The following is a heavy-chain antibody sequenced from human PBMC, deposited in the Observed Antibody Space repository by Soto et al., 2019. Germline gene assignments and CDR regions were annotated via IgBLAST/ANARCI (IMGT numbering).Heavy chain of an antibody. J-gene: IGHJ2*01. D-gene: IGHD5-12*01. Sequence: PGGSLRLSCVASGFTFSDHFMAWIRQFPGKGLEWVARVKTKAISYTTQYAASVKGRFTVSRDDSLNSFYLQMNILKPEDTAVYYCASPDIAVNIRERYFDFWGRGTLVTVSS. CDR1: GFTFSDHF. V-gene: IGHV3-72*01. CDR2: VKTKAISYTT. CDR3: ASPDIAVNIRERYFDF.